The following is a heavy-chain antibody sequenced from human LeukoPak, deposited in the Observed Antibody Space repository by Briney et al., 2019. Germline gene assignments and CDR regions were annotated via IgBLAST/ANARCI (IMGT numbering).Heavy chain of an antibody. CDR2: IYYSGST. Sequence: SGTLSLTCAVSGGSISSSSYYWGWIRQPPGKGLEWIGSIYYSGSTYYNPSLKSRVTISVDTSKNQFSLKLSSVTAADTAVYYCASNVGIAAAGTGPTHYYYYYYMDVWGKGTTVTISS. V-gene: IGHV4-39*01. CDR3: ASNVGIAAAGTGPTHYYYYYYMDV. J-gene: IGHJ6*03. D-gene: IGHD6-13*01. CDR1: GGSISSSSYY.